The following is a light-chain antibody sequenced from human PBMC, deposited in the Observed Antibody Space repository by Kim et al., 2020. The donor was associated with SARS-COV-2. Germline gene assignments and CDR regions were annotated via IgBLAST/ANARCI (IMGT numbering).Light chain of an antibody. CDR1: QTVLSY. J-gene: IGKJ4*01. CDR2: DTS. V-gene: IGKV3-11*01. Sequence: SLQPGERPTPSCRASQTVLSYVSCYQQNPAQPPRLLIYDTSARATAIPTRFSGGGSGTDFTLTISSLGPEVFAVYYCQHRSNWLTFGGGTKVDIK. CDR3: QHRSNWLT.